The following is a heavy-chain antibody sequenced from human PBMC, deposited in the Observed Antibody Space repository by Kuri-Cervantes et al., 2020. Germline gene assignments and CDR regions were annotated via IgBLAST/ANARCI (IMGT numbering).Heavy chain of an antibody. CDR1: GYSISTDYY. CDR2: IRHSGST. J-gene: IGHJ4*02. CDR3: AREGTTDTAMVRSWVDY. V-gene: IGHV4-38-2*02. D-gene: IGHD5-18*01. Sequence: SETLSLTCVVSGYSISTDYYWGWIRQPPGKGLEWIGTIRHSGSTYDNPSLRSRVTISVDTSKNQFSLKLSSVTAADTAVYYCAREGTTDTAMVRSWVDYWGQGTLVTVSS.